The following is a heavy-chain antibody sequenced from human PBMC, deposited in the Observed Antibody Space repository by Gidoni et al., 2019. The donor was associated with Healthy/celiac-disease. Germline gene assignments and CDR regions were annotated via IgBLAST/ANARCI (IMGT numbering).Heavy chain of an antibody. Sequence: QVQLVQSGAEVTKPGSSVKVSCKASGGAFSSYAISWVRKASGQGRAWMGGAIPIFGTGNYAQKFQGRVTITADESTSTAYMELSSLRAEDTAVYDCARGRGTRGRPDYCDYWGQGTLVTVSS. CDR1: GGAFSSYA. D-gene: IGHD3-16*01. CDR3: ARGRGTRGRPDYCDY. CDR2: AIPIFGTG. J-gene: IGHJ4*02. V-gene: IGHV1-69*01.